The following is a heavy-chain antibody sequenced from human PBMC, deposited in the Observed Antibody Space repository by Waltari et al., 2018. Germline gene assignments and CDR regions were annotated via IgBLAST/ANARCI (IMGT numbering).Heavy chain of an antibody. V-gene: IGHV4-39*01. J-gene: IGHJ4*02. D-gene: IGHD1-26*01. CDR1: DGSINSSSYY. CDR2: IYYSGST. CDR3: ARLVGATKQYVDY. Sequence: QLQLQESGPGLVKPSETLSLTCTVSDGSINSSSYYWGWIRQPPGKGLEWIGSIYYSGSTYYNPSLKSRVTISVDTSKNQFSLKLSSVTAADTAVYYCARLVGATKQYVDYWGQGTLVTVSS.